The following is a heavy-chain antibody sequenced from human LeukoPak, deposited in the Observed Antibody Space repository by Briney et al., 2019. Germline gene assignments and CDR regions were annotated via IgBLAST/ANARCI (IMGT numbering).Heavy chain of an antibody. CDR2: ISGSGGST. Sequence: GGPLRLSCAAPGFTSSSYAMSWVRQAPGKGLESVPAISGSGGSTYYADSVKGRFTISRDNSKNTLYLQMNSLRAEDTAVYYCAKTDTAMVKGFDYWGQGTLVTVSS. CDR3: AKTDTAMVKGFDY. J-gene: IGHJ4*02. D-gene: IGHD5-18*01. CDR1: GFTSSSYA. V-gene: IGHV3-23*01.